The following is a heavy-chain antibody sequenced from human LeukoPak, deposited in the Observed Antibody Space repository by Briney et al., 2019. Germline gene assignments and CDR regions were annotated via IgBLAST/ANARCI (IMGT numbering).Heavy chain of an antibody. V-gene: IGHV4-61*10. CDR2: IYYSGST. CDR1: GGSISSGSFH. J-gene: IGHJ4*02. Sequence: PSETLSLTCTVSGGSISSGSFHWTWIRQPAGKGLEWIGYIYYSGSTNYNPSLKSRVTISVDTSKNQFSLKLSSVTAADTAVYYCARTEPGIAAALDYWGQGTLVTVSS. CDR3: ARTEPGIAAALDY. D-gene: IGHD6-13*01.